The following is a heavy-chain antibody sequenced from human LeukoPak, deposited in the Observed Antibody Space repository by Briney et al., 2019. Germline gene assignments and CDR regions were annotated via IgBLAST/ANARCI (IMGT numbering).Heavy chain of an antibody. CDR3: ARGAQYYDILTGYYNLEYFDY. D-gene: IGHD3-9*01. J-gene: IGHJ4*02. Sequence: SETLSLTCTVSGGSISSYYWSWIRQPAGKGLEWIGRIYTSESTNYNPSLKSRVTMSVDTSKNQFSLKLSSVTAADTAVYYCARGAQYYDILTGYYNLEYFDYWGQGTLVTVSS. CDR1: GGSISSYY. V-gene: IGHV4-4*07. CDR2: IYTSEST.